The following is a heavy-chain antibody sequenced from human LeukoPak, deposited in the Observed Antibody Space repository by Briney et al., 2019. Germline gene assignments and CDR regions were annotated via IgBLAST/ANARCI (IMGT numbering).Heavy chain of an antibody. Sequence: SETLSLPCTVSVGSISNYFWIWLRQSPGKRLEWIGFVDNGESTNYNPSLKSRVTMSVDTSKNQFSLKMSYVTAADTAMYYCVREGSGSYYRWYFDRWGRGTLVTVSS. J-gene: IGHJ2*01. CDR2: VDNGEST. CDR1: VGSISNYF. D-gene: IGHD3-10*01. V-gene: IGHV4-59*01. CDR3: VREGSGSYYRWYFDR.